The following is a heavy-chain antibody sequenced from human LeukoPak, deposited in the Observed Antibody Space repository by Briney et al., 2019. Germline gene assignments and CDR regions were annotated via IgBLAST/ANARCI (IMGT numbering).Heavy chain of an antibody. CDR1: GGSISSGSYY. Sequence: RTSETLSLTCTVSGGSISSGSYYWSWIRQPAGKGLEWIGRIYTSGSTNYNPSLKSRVTISVDASENQFSLKLSSVTAADTAVYYCARDRGYCSSTSCYYYYYGMDVWGQGTTVTVSS. CDR2: IYTSGST. J-gene: IGHJ6*02. V-gene: IGHV4-61*02. D-gene: IGHD2-2*03. CDR3: ARDRGYCSSTSCYYYYYGMDV.